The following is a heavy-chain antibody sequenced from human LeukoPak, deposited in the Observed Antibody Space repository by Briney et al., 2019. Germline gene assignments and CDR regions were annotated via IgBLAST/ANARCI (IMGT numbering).Heavy chain of an antibody. V-gene: IGHV4-59*01. CDR2: IYYNGGT. CDR3: ARVRSGYSYGPFDY. CDR1: GGSISSYY. D-gene: IGHD5-18*01. Sequence: SETLSLTCTVSGGSISSYYRSWIRQPPGKGLEWIGYIYYNGGTNYNPSLKSRVTISVDTSKNQFSLKLSSVTAADTAVYYCARVRSGYSYGPFDYWGQGTLVTVSS. J-gene: IGHJ4*02.